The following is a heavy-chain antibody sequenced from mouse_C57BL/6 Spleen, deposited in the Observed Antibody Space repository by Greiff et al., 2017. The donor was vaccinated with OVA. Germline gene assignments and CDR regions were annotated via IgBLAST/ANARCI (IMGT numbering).Heavy chain of an antibody. CDR1: GYTFTSYW. CDR2: IDPSDSYT. V-gene: IGHV1-59*01. J-gene: IGHJ2*01. D-gene: IGHD3-2*02. Sequence: VQLQQSGAELVRPGTSVKLSCKASGYTFTSYWMHWVKQRPGQGLEWIGVIDPSDSYTNYNQKFKGKATLTVDTSSSTAYMQLSSLTSEDSAVYYCARRIRDSSGYDYWGQGTTLTVSS. CDR3: ARRIRDSSGYDY.